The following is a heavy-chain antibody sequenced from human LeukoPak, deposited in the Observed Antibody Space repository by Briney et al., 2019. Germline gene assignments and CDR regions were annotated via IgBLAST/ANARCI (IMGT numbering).Heavy chain of an antibody. Sequence: GRSLRLSCAASGFTFDDYAMHWVRHAPGKGLEWVAGISGSSGNIGYADSVKGRFTISRDNAESSLHLQMNSLRIEDTALYFCARDAWRRAFNYGMDVWGQGTTVAVSS. CDR1: GFTFDDYA. CDR2: ISGSSGNI. CDR3: ARDAWRRAFNYGMDV. D-gene: IGHD5-12*01. V-gene: IGHV3-9*01. J-gene: IGHJ6*02.